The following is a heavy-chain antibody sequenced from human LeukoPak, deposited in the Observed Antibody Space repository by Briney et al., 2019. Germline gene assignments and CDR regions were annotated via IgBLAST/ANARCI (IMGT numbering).Heavy chain of an antibody. V-gene: IGHV4-59*01. Sequence: PSETLSLTCTVAGGSISSYYWSWIRQPPGEGLEWIGYIYYSGSTNYNPSLKSRVTISVDTSKNQFSLKLSSVTAADTAVYYCASGTYYDFWSGYGFDYWGQGTLVTVSS. D-gene: IGHD3-3*01. CDR3: ASGTYYDFWSGYGFDY. J-gene: IGHJ4*02. CDR1: GGSISSYY. CDR2: IYYSGST.